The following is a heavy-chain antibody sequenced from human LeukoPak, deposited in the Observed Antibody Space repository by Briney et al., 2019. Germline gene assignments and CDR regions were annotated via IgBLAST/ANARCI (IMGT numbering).Heavy chain of an antibody. Sequence: GGSLRLSCAASGFTFTNYGFHWVRQAPGKGLEWVAVIRFDDTTRYYGDSVKGRFTISRDNSKNTLYLQMNSLRTEDTAVYYCAKDLYRSGYLFLDAWGQGTLVTVSS. CDR3: AKDLYRSGYLFLDA. J-gene: IGHJ5*02. CDR1: GFTFTNYG. V-gene: IGHV3-30*02. CDR2: IRFDDTTR. D-gene: IGHD6-19*01.